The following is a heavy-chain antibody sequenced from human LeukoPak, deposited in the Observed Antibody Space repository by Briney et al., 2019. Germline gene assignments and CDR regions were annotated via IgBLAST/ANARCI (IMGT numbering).Heavy chain of an antibody. CDR1: GFTFSSYA. D-gene: IGHD6-13*01. CDR2: ISGSGGST. Sequence: GGSLRLSCAASGFTFSSYAMSWVRQAPGKGLEWVSAISGSGGSTYYADSVKGRFTISRDNSKNTLYLQMSSLRAEDTAVYYCAKGSAAGFAYYYMDVWGKGTTVTVSS. V-gene: IGHV3-23*01. J-gene: IGHJ6*03. CDR3: AKGSAAGFAYYYMDV.